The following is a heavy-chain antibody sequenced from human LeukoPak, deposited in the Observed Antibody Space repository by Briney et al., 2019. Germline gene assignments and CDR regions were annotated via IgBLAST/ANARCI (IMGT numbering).Heavy chain of an antibody. V-gene: IGHV4-34*01. CDR1: GGSFSDYY. CDR2: INHSGNT. J-gene: IGHJ3*02. Sequence: SETLSLTCAVYGGSFSDYYWSWIRQPPGKGLERIGEINHSGNTNYNPSLKSRVTISVDTSKNQFSLKLSSVTAADTAVYFCATIGYCGSTSCYAFDNWGQGTMVTVSS. CDR3: ATIGYCGSTSCYAFDN. D-gene: IGHD2-2*01.